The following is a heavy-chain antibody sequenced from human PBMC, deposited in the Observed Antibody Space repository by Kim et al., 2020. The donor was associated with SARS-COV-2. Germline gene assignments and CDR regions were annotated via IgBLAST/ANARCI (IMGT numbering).Heavy chain of an antibody. J-gene: IGHJ4*02. CDR3: ARHYYDSSGYYSLFDY. D-gene: IGHD3-22*01. CDR1: GGSISSYY. CDR2: IYYSGST. Sequence: SETLSLTCTVSGGSISSYYWSWIRQPPGKGLEWIGYIYYSGSTNYNPSLKSRVTISVDTSKNQFSLKLSSVTAADTAVYYCARHYYDSSGYYSLFDYWGQGTLVTVSS. V-gene: IGHV4-59*08.